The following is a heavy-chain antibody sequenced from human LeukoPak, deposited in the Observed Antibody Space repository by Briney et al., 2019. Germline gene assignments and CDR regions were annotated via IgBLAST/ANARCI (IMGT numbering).Heavy chain of an antibody. Sequence: GASVKVSCKASGYTFTSYGTSWVRQAPGQGLEWMGWINPNSGRTNYAQNFQGRVTMTRDPSISTAYMELSGLTSNDAAVYYCARTREYSSSWYFPPFDPWGQGTLVTVSS. J-gene: IGHJ5*02. CDR2: INPNSGRT. CDR3: ARTREYSSSWYFPPFDP. CDR1: GYTFTSYG. D-gene: IGHD6-13*01. V-gene: IGHV1-2*02.